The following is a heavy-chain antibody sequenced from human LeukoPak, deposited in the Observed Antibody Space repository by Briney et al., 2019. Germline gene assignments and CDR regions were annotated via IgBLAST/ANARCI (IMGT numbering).Heavy chain of an antibody. CDR1: GYTFTGYY. J-gene: IGHJ4*02. Sequence: ASVKVSCKASGYTFTGYYMHWVRQAPGQGLEWVGAINPVGGTTSYAQKFQGRVTMTRDTSTTTVYMELSSLRSEDTAVYHCARDLVAPDYWGQGTLVTVSS. CDR3: ARDLVAPDY. V-gene: IGHV1-46*01. CDR2: INPVGGTT. D-gene: IGHD6-6*01.